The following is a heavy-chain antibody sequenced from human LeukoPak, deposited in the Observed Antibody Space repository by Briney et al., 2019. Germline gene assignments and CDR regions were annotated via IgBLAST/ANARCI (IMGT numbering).Heavy chain of an antibody. CDR3: ASGYFGYYYDSSGYGH. J-gene: IGHJ4*02. CDR1: GGSFSGYY. Sequence: SETLSLTCAVYGGSFSGYYWSWIRQPPGKGLEWIGEFNHSGSTNYNPSLKSRVTISVDTSKNQFSLKLSSVTAADTAVYYCASGYFGYYYDSSGYGHWGQGTLVTVSS. CDR2: FNHSGST. V-gene: IGHV4-34*01. D-gene: IGHD3-22*01.